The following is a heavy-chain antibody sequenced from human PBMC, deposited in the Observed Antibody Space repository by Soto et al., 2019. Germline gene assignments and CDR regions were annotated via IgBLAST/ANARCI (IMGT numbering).Heavy chain of an antibody. CDR3: ARGTTGTTSGSWFDP. J-gene: IGHJ5*02. V-gene: IGHV3-30-3*01. CDR1: GFTFSSYA. D-gene: IGHD1-1*01. CDR2: ISYDGSNK. Sequence: PGGSLRLSCAASGFTFSSYAMHWVRQAPGKGLEWVAVISYDGSNKYYADSVKGRFTISRDNSKNTLYLQMNSLRAEDTAVYYCARGTTGTTSGSWFDPWGQGTLVTVSS.